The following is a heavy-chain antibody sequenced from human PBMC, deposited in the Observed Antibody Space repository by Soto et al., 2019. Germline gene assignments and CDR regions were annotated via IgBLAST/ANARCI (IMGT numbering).Heavy chain of an antibody. CDR1: DGSVNTGNYY. Sequence: QVQLQESGPGLVKPSETLSLTCSVSDGSVNTGNYYWSWIRQPPGKGLEWIGHIYYIGTTNYNPSLKSRVTISVDTSKNQLSLKVTSVTAADTAVYFCAREEKQLSRYGGDFDYWGQGILVNVSS. J-gene: IGHJ4*02. CDR2: IYYIGTT. CDR3: AREEKQLSRYGGDFDY. D-gene: IGHD3-16*01. V-gene: IGHV4-61*01.